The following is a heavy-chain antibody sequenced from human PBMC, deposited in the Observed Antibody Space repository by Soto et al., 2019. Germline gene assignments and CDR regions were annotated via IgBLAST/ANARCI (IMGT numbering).Heavy chain of an antibody. V-gene: IGHV3-23*01. D-gene: IGHD3-22*01. J-gene: IGHJ4*02. CDR2: ISGSGGSA. Sequence: VGSLRLSCAASGFTFSSYAMRWVRQAPGKGLEWVSAISGSGGSAYYADSVKGRFTISRDNSKNTLYLQMNSLRAEDTAVYYCAKDSPPANSMGWVKWPLPDNCGQGTLVTVS. CDR1: GFTFSSYA. CDR3: AKDSPPANSMGWVKWPLPDN.